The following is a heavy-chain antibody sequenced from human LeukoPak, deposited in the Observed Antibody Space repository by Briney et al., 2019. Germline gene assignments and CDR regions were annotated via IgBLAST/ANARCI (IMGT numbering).Heavy chain of an antibody. CDR1: GFTFSSYA. D-gene: IGHD3-22*01. Sequence: GGSLRLSCAASGFTFSSYAMSGVRQSPGRGLEWVSAISGSGGSTYYADSVKGRFTISRDNSKNTLYLQMNSLRAEDTAVYYCAKDPSYYYDSSGYYPWYFDYWGQGTLVTVSS. CDR2: ISGSGGST. CDR3: AKDPSYYYDSSGYYPWYFDY. J-gene: IGHJ4*02. V-gene: IGHV3-23*01.